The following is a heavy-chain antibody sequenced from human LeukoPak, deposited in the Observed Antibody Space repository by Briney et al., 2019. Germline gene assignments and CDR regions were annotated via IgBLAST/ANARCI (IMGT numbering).Heavy chain of an antibody. Sequence: PGGSLRLSCAASGFTFNNYWMSWVRQAPGKGLEWVANIKQDGNEKYYVDSVKGRFTISRDNAKNSLDLQMNSLRAEDTAVYYCAKEGDFYDILTDYWGQGTLVTVSS. J-gene: IGHJ4*02. CDR2: IKQDGNEK. CDR3: AKEGDFYDILTDY. CDR1: GFTFNNYW. V-gene: IGHV3-7*03. D-gene: IGHD3-9*01.